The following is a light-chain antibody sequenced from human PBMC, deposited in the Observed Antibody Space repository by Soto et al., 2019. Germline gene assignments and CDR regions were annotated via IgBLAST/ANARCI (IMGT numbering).Light chain of an antibody. CDR2: EVS. Sequence: QSVLTQPPSASGSPGQSVTISCTGTSSDVGGYNYVSWYQQHPGKAPKLMIYEVSKRPSGVPDRFSGSKSGNTASLTVSGLQAEDEADYYCSSYAASYVFGTGTKGTVL. V-gene: IGLV2-8*01. J-gene: IGLJ1*01. CDR1: SSDVGGYNY. CDR3: SSYAASYV.